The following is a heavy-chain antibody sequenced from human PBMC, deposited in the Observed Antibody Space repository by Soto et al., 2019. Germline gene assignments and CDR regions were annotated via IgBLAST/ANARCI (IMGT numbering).Heavy chain of an antibody. V-gene: IGHV3-48*02. J-gene: IGHJ4*02. CDR2: ISSSSSTI. CDR3: ASFSPYYYDSSGYFLPPNFDY. CDR1: GFTLSSYS. Sequence: GSLRLSCAASGFTLSSYSMNWVRQAPGKGLEWVSYISSSSSTIYYADSVKGRFTISRDNAKNSLYLQMNSLRDEDTAVYYCASFSPYYYDSSGYFLPPNFDYWGQGTLVTVSS. D-gene: IGHD3-22*01.